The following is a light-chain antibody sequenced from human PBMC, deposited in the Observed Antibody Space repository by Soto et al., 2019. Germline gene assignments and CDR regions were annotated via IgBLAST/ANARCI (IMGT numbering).Light chain of an antibody. CDR3: CSYAGSSPYV. V-gene: IGLV2-23*02. J-gene: IGLJ1*01. CDR2: EVS. Sequence: QSVLTQPASVSGSPGQSITISCTGTSSDVGSYNLVSWYQQHPGKAPELMIYEVSERPSGVSNRFSGSKSGNTASLTISGLQAEDEADYYCCSYAGSSPYVFGTGTKSPS. CDR1: SSDVGSYNL.